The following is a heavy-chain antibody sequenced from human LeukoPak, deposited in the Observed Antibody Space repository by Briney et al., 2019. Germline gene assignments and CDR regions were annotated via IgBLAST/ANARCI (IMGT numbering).Heavy chain of an antibody. CDR1: GFTFSSYS. CDR3: ARAGVTRGVISP. V-gene: IGHV3-21*01. CDR2: ISSSSSYI. J-gene: IGHJ5*02. Sequence: GGSLRLSCAASGFTFSSYSMNWVRQAPGKGLEWVSSISSSSSYIYYADSVKGRFTISRDNAKNSLYLQMNSLRAEDTAVYYCARAGVTRGVISPSGQGTLVTVSS. D-gene: IGHD3-10*01.